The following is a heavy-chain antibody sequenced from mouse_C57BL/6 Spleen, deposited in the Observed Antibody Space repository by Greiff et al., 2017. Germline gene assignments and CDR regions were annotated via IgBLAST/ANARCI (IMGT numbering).Heavy chain of an antibody. J-gene: IGHJ1*03. CDR2: IRSKSSNYAT. Sequence: EVQVVESGGGLVQPKGSLKLSCAASGFTFNTYAMHWVRQAPGQGLEWVARIRSKSSNYATYYADSVKDRFTISRDDSQSMLYLQMNNLKTEDTAMYYCVREGYYKGYFDVWGTGTTVTVSS. CDR3: VREGYYKGYFDV. CDR1: GFTFNTYA. D-gene: IGHD2-12*01. V-gene: IGHV10-3*01.